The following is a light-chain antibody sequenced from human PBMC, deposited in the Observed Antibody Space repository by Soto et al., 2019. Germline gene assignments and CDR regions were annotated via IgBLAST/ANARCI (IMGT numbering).Light chain of an antibody. Sequence: IVLTQSPGTLSLSPGERATLSCRTNQSVSSRYLAWYQQKPGQAPRLLLYGASSRATGIPDRFSGNGSGTDFTLTISRLEPEDFAVYYWQQYGSSSTFGRGTKVEMK. V-gene: IGKV3-20*01. J-gene: IGKJ1*01. CDR3: QQYGSSST. CDR1: QSVSSRY. CDR2: GAS.